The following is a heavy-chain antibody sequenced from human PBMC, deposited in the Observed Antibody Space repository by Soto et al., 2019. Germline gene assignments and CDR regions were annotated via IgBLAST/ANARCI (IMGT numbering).Heavy chain of an antibody. D-gene: IGHD3-22*01. V-gene: IGHV1-69*12. CDR2: IIPIFGTA. J-gene: IGHJ6*02. CDR3: ARDTHYYDSSGYYYPWEYYGMDV. Sequence: QVQLVQSGAEVKKPGSSVKVSCKASGGTFSSYAISWVRQAPGQGLEWMGGIIPIFGTANYAQKFQGRVTITADESTSTAYMELSSLRSEDTAVYYCARDTHYYDSSGYYYPWEYYGMDVWGQGTTVTVSS. CDR1: GGTFSSYA.